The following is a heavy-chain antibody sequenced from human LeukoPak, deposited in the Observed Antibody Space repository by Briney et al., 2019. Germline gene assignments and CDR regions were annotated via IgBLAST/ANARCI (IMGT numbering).Heavy chain of an antibody. CDR1: GYTFTSYD. Sequence: ASVKVSCKASGYTFTSYDINWVRQATGQGLEWMGWMNPNSGNTGYAQKFQGRVTMTRNTSKSTAYMELSSLRSEDTAVYYCARGPMFWSGYFQGDYYYGMDVWGQGTTVTVSS. D-gene: IGHD3-3*01. J-gene: IGHJ6*02. CDR2: MNPNSGNT. V-gene: IGHV1-8*01. CDR3: ARGPMFWSGYFQGDYYYGMDV.